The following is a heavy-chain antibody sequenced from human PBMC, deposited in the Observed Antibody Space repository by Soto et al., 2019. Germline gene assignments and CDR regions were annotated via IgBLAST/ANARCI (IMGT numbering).Heavy chain of an antibody. V-gene: IGHV3-48*02. Sequence: EVQLVESGGGLVQPGGSLRLSCAASGFTFSSYSMNWVRQAPGKGLEWVSYISSSSSTIYYADSVKGRFTISRDNATNSLYLQMNSLRDEDTAVYYCARENDDFWSGYYKGEIDYWGQGTLVTVSS. J-gene: IGHJ4*02. D-gene: IGHD3-3*01. CDR1: GFTFSSYS. CDR3: ARENDDFWSGYYKGEIDY. CDR2: ISSSSSTI.